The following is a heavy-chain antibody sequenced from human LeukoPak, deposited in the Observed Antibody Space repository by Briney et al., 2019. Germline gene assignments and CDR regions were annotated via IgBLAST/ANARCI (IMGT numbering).Heavy chain of an antibody. Sequence: SETLSLTCTVSGGSISSYYWSWIRQPPGKGLEWIGDIYYSGSTNYNPSLKSRVTISVDTSKNQFSLRLSSVTAADTAVYFCARTHDYGGNTDFDYWGQGILVTVSS. CDR3: ARTHDYGGNTDFDY. J-gene: IGHJ4*02. CDR1: GGSISSYY. D-gene: IGHD4-23*01. V-gene: IGHV4-59*08. CDR2: IYYSGST.